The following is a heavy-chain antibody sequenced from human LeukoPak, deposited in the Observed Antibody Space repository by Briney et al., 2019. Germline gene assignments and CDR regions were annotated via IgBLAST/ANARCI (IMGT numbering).Heavy chain of an antibody. V-gene: IGHV1-18*01. CDR3: ARLSVWFGELYTFDY. Sequence: ASVKVSCTASGYTFTSYGISWVRQAPGQGLEWMGWISAYNGNTNYAQKLQGRVTMTTDTSTSTAYMELRSLRSDDTAVYYCARLSVWFGELYTFDYWGQGTLVTVSS. J-gene: IGHJ4*02. CDR2: ISAYNGNT. CDR1: GYTFTSYG. D-gene: IGHD3-10*01.